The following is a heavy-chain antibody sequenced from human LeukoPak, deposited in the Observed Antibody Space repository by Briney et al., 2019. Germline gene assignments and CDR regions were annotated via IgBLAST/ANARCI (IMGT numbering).Heavy chain of an antibody. J-gene: IGHJ3*02. V-gene: IGHV1-18*01. CDR3: ASPAPFAYYDGSGYYSDAFDI. D-gene: IGHD3-22*01. CDR1: GYTFTSYG. Sequence: ASVKVSCKASGYTFTSYGISWVRQAPGQGLEWMGWISAYNGNTNYAQKLQGRVTMTTDTSTSTAYMELRSLRSDDTAVYYCASPAPFAYYDGSGYYSDAFDIWGQGTMVTVSS. CDR2: ISAYNGNT.